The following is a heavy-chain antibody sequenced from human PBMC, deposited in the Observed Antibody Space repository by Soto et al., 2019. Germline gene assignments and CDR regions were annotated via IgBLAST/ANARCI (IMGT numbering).Heavy chain of an antibody. Sequence: PSETLSLTCTVSGGTISSYFWGWFRQPPGKGLEEIGYIYYSGSTNYNPSLKSRVTISVDTSKNQFSLKLSSVTAADTAVYYCARHGEWFGEPPYDAFDIWGQGTMVTVSS. V-gene: IGHV4-59*08. CDR2: IYYSGST. J-gene: IGHJ3*02. CDR1: GGTISSYF. D-gene: IGHD3-10*01. CDR3: ARHGEWFGEPPYDAFDI.